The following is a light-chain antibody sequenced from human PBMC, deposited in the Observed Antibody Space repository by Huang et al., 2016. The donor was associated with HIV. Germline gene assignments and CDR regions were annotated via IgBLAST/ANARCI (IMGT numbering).Light chain of an antibody. CDR3: HQYNNWLLS. V-gene: IGKV3-15*01. J-gene: IGKJ4*01. CDR1: RSVSTN. Sequence: EIVMTQSPATLSVSPGERVTLSCRANRSVSTNLAWYQQRPGQAPRLLSYGASTSAPGIPARFSGSGSGTDFSLTISSLQSEDFALYYCHQYNNWLLSFGGGTRVDI. CDR2: GAS.